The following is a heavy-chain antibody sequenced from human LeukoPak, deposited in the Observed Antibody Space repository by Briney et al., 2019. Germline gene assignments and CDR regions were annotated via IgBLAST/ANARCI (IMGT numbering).Heavy chain of an antibody. D-gene: IGHD2-2*01. J-gene: IGHJ4*02. Sequence: GGSLTLSCAASGFTFSSHWMTWARQAPGKGREWVASIKQDGSEQYYVDSVKGRFTISRDNAKNSLYLQMNSLRAEDTAIYYCARSGPYHLPPRPIDYWGQGTLVTVSS. CDR3: ARSGPYHLPPRPIDY. CDR2: IKQDGSEQ. CDR1: GFTFSSHW. V-gene: IGHV3-7*01.